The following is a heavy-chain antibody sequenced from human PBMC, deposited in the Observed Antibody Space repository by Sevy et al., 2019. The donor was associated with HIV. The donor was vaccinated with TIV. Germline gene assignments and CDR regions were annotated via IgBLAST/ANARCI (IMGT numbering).Heavy chain of an antibody. CDR1: GGSISSYY. V-gene: IGHV4-59*01. D-gene: IGHD1-26*01. J-gene: IGHJ4*02. CDR2: IYYSGST. CDR3: ARVMSATTFYFDY. Sequence: SETLSLTCTVSGGSISSYYWSWIRQPPGKRLEWIGYIYYSGSTNYNPSLKSRVTISVDTSKNQFSLKLRSVTAADTAVYYCARVMSATTFYFDYWGQGTLVTVSS.